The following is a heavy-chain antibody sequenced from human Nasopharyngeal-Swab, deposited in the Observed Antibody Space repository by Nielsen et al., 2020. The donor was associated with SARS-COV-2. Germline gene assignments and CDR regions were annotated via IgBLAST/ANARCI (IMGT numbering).Heavy chain of an antibody. CDR3: AGQNTQLPYYYYGMDV. D-gene: IGHD5-18*01. CDR2: IYYSGST. J-gene: IGHJ6*02. Sequence: SETLSLTCTVSGGSISSSSYYWGWIRQPPGKGLEWIGSIYYSGSTYYNPSLKSRVTISVDTSKNQISLKLSSVTAADTAVYYCAGQNTQLPYYYYGMDVWGQGTTVTVSS. V-gene: IGHV4-39*01. CDR1: GGSISSSSYY.